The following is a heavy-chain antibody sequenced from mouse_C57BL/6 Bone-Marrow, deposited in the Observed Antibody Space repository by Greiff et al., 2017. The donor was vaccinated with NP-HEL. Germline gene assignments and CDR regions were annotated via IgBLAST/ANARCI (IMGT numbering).Heavy chain of an antibody. J-gene: IGHJ4*01. Sequence: EVMLVESGGDLVKPGGSLKLSCAASGFTFSSYGMSWVRQTPDQRLEWVATISSGGSYTYYPDSVKGRFTISRDNAKNTLYLQMSSLKSEDTAMYYCARGDYWGQGTSVTVSS. CDR1: GFTFSSYG. CDR2: ISSGGSYT. CDR3: ARGDY. V-gene: IGHV5-6*01.